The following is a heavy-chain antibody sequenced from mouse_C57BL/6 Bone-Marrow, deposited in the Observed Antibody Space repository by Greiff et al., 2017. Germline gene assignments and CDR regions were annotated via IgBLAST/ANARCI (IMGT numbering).Heavy chain of an antibody. D-gene: IGHD1-1*01. V-gene: IGHV1-19*01. J-gene: IGHJ4*01. Sequence: VQLKESGPVLVKPGASVKMSCKASGYTFTDYYMNWVKQSHGKSLEWIGVINPYNGGTSYNQKFKGKATLTVDKSSSTAYMELNSLTSEDAAVYYGASHYFGCYYTMCYWGQGTSVPVSS. CDR3: ASHYFGCYYTMCY. CDR1: GYTFTDYY. CDR2: INPYNGGT.